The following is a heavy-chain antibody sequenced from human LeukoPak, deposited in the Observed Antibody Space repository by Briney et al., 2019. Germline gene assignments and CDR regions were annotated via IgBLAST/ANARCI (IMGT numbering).Heavy chain of an antibody. CDR3: ARDPDDGSIRGAFDI. Sequence: SETLSLTCAVSGGSISSSNWWSWVRQPPGKGLEWIGEIYHSGSTNCNPSLKSRVTISVDKSKNQFSLKLSSVTAADTAVYYCARDPDDGSIRGAFDIWGQGTMVTVSS. CDR2: IYHSGST. CDR1: GGSISSSNW. D-gene: IGHD3-22*01. J-gene: IGHJ3*02. V-gene: IGHV4-4*02.